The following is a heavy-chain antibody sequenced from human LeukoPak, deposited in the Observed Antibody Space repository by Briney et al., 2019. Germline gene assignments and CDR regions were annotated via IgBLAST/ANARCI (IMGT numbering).Heavy chain of an antibody. D-gene: IGHD6-13*01. V-gene: IGHV3-21*04. CDR1: GFTFSSYS. Sequence: PGGSLRLSCAASGFTFSSYSMTWVRQAPGKGLEWVSSFTSSSRSIYYADSVKGRFTISRDNAKQSLYLQMNSLRTEDTALYYCAKDIGGYRGSWPNAFDIWGQGTMVTVSS. CDR2: FTSSSRSI. CDR3: AKDIGGYRGSWPNAFDI. J-gene: IGHJ3*02.